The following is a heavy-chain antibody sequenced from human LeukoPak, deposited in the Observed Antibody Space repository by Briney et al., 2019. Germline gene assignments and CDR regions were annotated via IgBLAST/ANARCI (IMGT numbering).Heavy chain of an antibody. CDR3: ARDWNYGKPDYYYYYMDV. V-gene: IGHV3-7*01. Sequence: PGGSLRLSCAASGFTFSGYWMSWVRQAPGKGLEWVANIKQDGSEKNFVDSVKGRFTISRDNAKNSLYLQMNSLRAEDTAVYYCARDWNYGKPDYYYYYMDVWGKGTTVTVSS. CDR1: GFTFSGYW. CDR2: IKQDGSEK. D-gene: IGHD1-7*01. J-gene: IGHJ6*03.